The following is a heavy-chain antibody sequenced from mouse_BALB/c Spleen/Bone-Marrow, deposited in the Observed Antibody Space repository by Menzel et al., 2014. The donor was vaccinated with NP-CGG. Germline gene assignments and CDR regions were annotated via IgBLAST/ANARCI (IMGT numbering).Heavy chain of an antibody. CDR3: ARKIYFPYFDY. V-gene: IGHV5-12-2*01. CDR2: ISTGGGST. D-gene: IGHD2-1*01. Sequence: LQQSGGGLVQPGGSLKLSCAASGFTFSSYTMSWVRQTPEKRLEWVAYISTGGGSTYYPDTVKGRFTISRDNAKNPLYLQMSRLKSEDTAMYFCARKIYFPYFDYWGQGTPLTVSS. CDR1: GFTFSSYT. J-gene: IGHJ2*01.